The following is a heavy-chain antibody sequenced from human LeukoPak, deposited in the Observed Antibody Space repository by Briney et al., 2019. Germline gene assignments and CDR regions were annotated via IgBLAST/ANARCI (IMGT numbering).Heavy chain of an antibody. D-gene: IGHD4-17*01. CDR1: GGSFSSYY. V-gene: IGHV4-39*07. J-gene: IGHJ4*02. CDR2: IYYSGST. CDR3: ARGGDYVPTDFDY. Sequence: SETLSLTCAVYGGSFSSYYWGWIRQPPGKGLEWIGSIYYSGSTYYNPSLKSRVTISVDTSKNQFSLKLSSVTAADTAVYYCARGGDYVPTDFDYWGQGTLVTVSS.